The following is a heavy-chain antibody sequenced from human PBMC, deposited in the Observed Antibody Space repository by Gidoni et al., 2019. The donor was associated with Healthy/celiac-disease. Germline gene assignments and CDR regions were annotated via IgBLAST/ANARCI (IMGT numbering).Heavy chain of an antibody. V-gene: IGHV3-43*01. Sequence: EVQLVASGGVVVQPGGSLRLSCAASGFTFDDYTMHWVRQAPGKGLEWVSLISWDGGSTYYADSVKGRFTISRDNSKNSLYLQMNSLRTEDTALYYCAKEGTIAVSGGFDYWGQGTLVTVSS. CDR1: GFTFDDYT. D-gene: IGHD2-15*01. CDR3: AKEGTIAVSGGFDY. CDR2: ISWDGGST. J-gene: IGHJ4*02.